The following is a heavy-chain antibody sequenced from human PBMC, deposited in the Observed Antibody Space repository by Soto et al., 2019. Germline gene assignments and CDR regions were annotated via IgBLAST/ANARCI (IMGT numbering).Heavy chain of an antibody. V-gene: IGHV3-23*01. CDR1: GFTFSNYA. Sequence: EVQLLESGGGLVQPGGSLRLSCAASGFTFSNYAMNWVRQAPGKGLAWVSASSGSGGNINYADSVKGRFTVSRDNSKNTLYLQMNSLRAEDTALYYCAKDAYRGRGGYFDYWGQGTLVTVSS. J-gene: IGHJ4*02. CDR3: AKDAYRGRGGYFDY. D-gene: IGHD1-26*01. CDR2: SSGSGGNI.